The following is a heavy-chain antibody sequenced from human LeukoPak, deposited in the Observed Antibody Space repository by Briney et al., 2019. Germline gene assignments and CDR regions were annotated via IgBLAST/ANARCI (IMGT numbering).Heavy chain of an antibody. D-gene: IGHD2-2*01. CDR1: GYTFTAYY. CDR2: INPNSGGT. Sequence: ASVKVSCKASGYTFTAYYVHWVRQAPGQGLEWMGWINPNSGGTNYAQKFQGRVTMTRDTSISTAYMELSRLRSDDTAVYYCARGFCSSTSCYAFDIWGQGTMVTVSS. CDR3: ARGFCSSTSCYAFDI. V-gene: IGHV1-2*02. J-gene: IGHJ3*02.